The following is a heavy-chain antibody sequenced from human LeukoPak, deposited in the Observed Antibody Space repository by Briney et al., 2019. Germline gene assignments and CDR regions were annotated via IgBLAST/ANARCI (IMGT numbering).Heavy chain of an antibody. Sequence: PSETLSLTCTVSGGSISSYYWSWIRQSPGKGLELIGYIYYSGSANYNPSLKSRVTISVDTSKNQFSLKLSSVTAADTAVYYRPRRHYDVLTGHSAHFDYWGQGTLVTVSP. J-gene: IGHJ4*02. CDR2: IYYSGSA. CDR3: PRRHYDVLTGHSAHFDY. CDR1: GGSISSYY. V-gene: IGHV4-59*08. D-gene: IGHD3-9*01.